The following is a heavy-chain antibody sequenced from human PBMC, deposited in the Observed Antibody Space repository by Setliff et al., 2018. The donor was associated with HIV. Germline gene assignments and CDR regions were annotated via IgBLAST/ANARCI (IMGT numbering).Heavy chain of an antibody. CDR1: GYTFPSYG. Sequence: GASVKVSCKASGYTFPSYGITWVRQAPGQGLEWMGWMNPNSGNTGYARKFQGRVTMTKNTSISTAYMELSSLRSGDTAVYYCATEFPLSSPYYYDSSGYYYWGQGTLVTVSS. D-gene: IGHD3-22*01. CDR3: ATEFPLSSPYYYDSSGYYY. CDR2: MNPNSGNT. V-gene: IGHV1-8*02. J-gene: IGHJ4*02.